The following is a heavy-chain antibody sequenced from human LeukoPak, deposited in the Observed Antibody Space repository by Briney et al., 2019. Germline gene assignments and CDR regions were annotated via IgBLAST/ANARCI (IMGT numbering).Heavy chain of an antibody. CDR3: ARAGYYNFWSGPYREIQEWFDS. Sequence: SETLSLTCTVSGGSISSGSYYWSWIRQPAGKGLEWIGRIYTGGSTNYNPSLKSRVTISVDTSKNQFSLKLSSVTAADTAMYYCARAGYYNFWSGPYREIQEWFDSWGQGTLVTVSS. CDR1: GGSISSGSYY. J-gene: IGHJ5*01. V-gene: IGHV4-61*02. D-gene: IGHD3-3*01. CDR2: IYTGGST.